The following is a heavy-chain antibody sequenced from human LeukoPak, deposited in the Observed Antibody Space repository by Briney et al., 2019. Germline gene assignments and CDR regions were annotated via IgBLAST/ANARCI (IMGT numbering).Heavy chain of an antibody. Sequence: ASQTLSLTCTVSGGSISSGDYYWRWIRQPPGKGLEWIVYIYYSGSTYYNPSLKSRVTISVDTSKNQFSLKLSSVTAADTAVYYCARDYDYGAFDYWGQGTLVTVSS. CDR2: IYYSGST. CDR3: ARDYDYGAFDY. CDR1: GGSISSGDYY. J-gene: IGHJ4*02. D-gene: IGHD4-17*01. V-gene: IGHV4-30-4*01.